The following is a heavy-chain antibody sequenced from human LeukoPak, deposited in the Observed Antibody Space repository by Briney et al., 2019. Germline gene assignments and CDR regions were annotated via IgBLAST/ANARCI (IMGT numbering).Heavy chain of an antibody. V-gene: IGHV3-30-3*01. CDR2: ISYDGSNK. CDR3: AKDINRIAVAGTEGAFDI. D-gene: IGHD6-19*01. J-gene: IGHJ3*02. Sequence: GGSLRLSCAASGFTFSSYAMRWVRQAPGKGLEWVAVISYDGSNKYYADSVKGRFTISRDNSKNTLYLQMNSLRAEDTAVYYCAKDINRIAVAGTEGAFDIWGQGTMVTVSS. CDR1: GFTFSSYA.